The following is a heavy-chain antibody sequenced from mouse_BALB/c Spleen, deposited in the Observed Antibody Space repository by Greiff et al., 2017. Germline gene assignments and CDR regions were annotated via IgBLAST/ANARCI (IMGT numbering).Heavy chain of an antibody. V-gene: IGHV2-9*02. Sequence: VQLQQSGPGLVAPSQSLSITCTVSGFSLTSYGVHWVRQPPGKGLEWLGVIWAGGSTNYNSALMSRLSISKDNSKSQVFLKMNSLQTDDTAMYYCARWLLRWDYAMDYWGQGTSVTVSS. CDR2: IWAGGST. CDR3: ARWLLRWDYAMDY. J-gene: IGHJ4*01. CDR1: GFSLTSYG. D-gene: IGHD2-3*01.